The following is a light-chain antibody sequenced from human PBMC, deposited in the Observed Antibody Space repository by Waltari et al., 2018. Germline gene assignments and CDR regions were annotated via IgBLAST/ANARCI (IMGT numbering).Light chain of an antibody. CDR3: QTWGTGIGV. Sequence: QLVLTQSPSASAPLGASAKLTCTLSSGPSSYAIACHQQQPEKGPRYLMKINSDGSHSKGDGIPDRFSGSSSGAERYLTISSLQSEDEADYYCQTWGTGIGVFGGGTKLTVL. J-gene: IGLJ2*01. CDR2: INSDGSH. V-gene: IGLV4-69*01. CDR1: SGPSSYA.